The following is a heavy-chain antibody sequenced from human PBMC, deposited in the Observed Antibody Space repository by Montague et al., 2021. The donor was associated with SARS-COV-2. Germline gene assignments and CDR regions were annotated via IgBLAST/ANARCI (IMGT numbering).Heavy chain of an antibody. CDR1: GGSIGTYY. D-gene: IGHD4-17*01. J-gene: IGHJ6*02. CDR3: ARDNYGDWGYYGLDV. V-gene: IGHV4-59*01. Sequence: SETLSLTCTVSGGSIGTYYWNWIRQSPGKGLVWLGYIYYTGSTKYSPSLKSRVTISMGTSRDQLSLRLKSVTAADTAVYYCARDNYGDWGYYGLDVWGQGTTVIVSS. CDR2: IYYTGST.